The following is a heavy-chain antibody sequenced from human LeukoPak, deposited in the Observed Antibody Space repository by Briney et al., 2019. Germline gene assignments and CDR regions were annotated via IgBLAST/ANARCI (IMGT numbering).Heavy chain of an antibody. J-gene: IGHJ6*03. D-gene: IGHD2-21*01. CDR2: ISGSAGST. Sequence: GGSLRLSCAASGFTFTSYAVTWVRQAPGKGLEWVSGISGSAGSTYYADSVKGRFTISRDNSRNTVYVQMNSLRAEDTAVYYCAKLSLSFLSGDSGVEGYYMDVWGKGTTVTVSS. CDR1: GFTFTSYA. V-gene: IGHV3-23*01. CDR3: AKLSLSFLSGDSGVEGYYMDV.